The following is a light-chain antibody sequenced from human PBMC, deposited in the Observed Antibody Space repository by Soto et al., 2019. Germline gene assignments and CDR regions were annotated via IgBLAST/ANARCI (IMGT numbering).Light chain of an antibody. CDR1: SSNIGTNP. V-gene: IGLV1-44*01. Sequence: QAVVTQPPSASGTPGQRVSISCSGSSSNIGTNPVNWYQQLPGTAPKLLIYTNSQRPSGVPDRFSGSKSDTSASLAISGLQSEDEADYYCAAWDDSLNGPVFGGGTKLTVL. CDR3: AAWDDSLNGPV. J-gene: IGLJ2*01. CDR2: TNS.